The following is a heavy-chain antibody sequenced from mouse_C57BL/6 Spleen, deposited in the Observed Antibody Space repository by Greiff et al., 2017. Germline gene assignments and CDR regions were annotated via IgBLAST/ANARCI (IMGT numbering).Heavy chain of an antibody. J-gene: IGHJ4*01. Sequence: VQLVESGPGLVQPSQSLSITCTVSGFSLTSYGVHWVRQSPGKGLEWLGVIWRGGSTDYNAAFMTRLSITKDNSKSQGFFKMNSLQADDTAIYYCAKEKGYGGGMDYWGQGTSVTVSS. V-gene: IGHV2-5*01. CDR2: IWRGGST. D-gene: IGHD2-2*01. CDR3: AKEKGYGGGMDY. CDR1: GFSLTSYG.